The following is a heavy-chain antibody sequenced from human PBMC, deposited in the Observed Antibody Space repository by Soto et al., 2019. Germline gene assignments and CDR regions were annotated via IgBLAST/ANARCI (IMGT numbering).Heavy chain of an antibody. J-gene: IGHJ5*02. Sequence: VSVKLSCKSSGYTFTSYGISWVRQTPGQGLEWMGWISAYNGNTNYAQKLQGRVTMTTDTSTSTAYMELRSLRSDDTAVYYCARLDSSSSGGLFDPWGQGTLVTVSS. CDR2: ISAYNGNT. CDR3: ARLDSSSSGGLFDP. D-gene: IGHD6-6*01. CDR1: GYTFTSYG. V-gene: IGHV1-18*01.